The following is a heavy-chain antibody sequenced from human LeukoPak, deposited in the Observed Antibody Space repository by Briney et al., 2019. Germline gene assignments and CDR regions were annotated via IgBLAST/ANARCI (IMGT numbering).Heavy chain of an antibody. Sequence: KGSGPTLVKPTQTLTLTCSFSGFSLSTSGVGVGWIRQPPGKALEWLALIYWDDDKRYSPSLKSRLTITKDTSKNQVVLTMTNMDPVDTATYYCASRGVRGPYFDYWGQGTLVTVSS. CDR1: GFSLSTSGVG. J-gene: IGHJ4*02. D-gene: IGHD3-10*01. V-gene: IGHV2-5*02. CDR2: IYWDDDK. CDR3: ASRGVRGPYFDY.